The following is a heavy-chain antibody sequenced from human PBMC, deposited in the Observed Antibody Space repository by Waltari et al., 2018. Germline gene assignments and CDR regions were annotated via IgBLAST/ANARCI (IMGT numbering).Heavy chain of an antibody. Sequence: QVQLVQSGAEVQQPGSSVKVSCKASGGTFSSYAITWVRLDPGQGLEWMGGIIPIFGTANYAQKFQGRVTITTDESTSTAYMELSSLRSEDTAVYYCAREGGSYSYYYYMDVWGKGTTVTVSS. CDR2: IIPIFGTA. CDR3: AREGGSYSYYYYMDV. V-gene: IGHV1-69*05. J-gene: IGHJ6*03. D-gene: IGHD1-26*01. CDR1: GGTFSSYA.